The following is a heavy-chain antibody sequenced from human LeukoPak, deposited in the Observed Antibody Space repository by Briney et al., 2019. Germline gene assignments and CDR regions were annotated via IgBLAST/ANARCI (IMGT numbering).Heavy chain of an antibody. Sequence: GRSLRLSCEASGFTFGSYGMHWVRQAPGKGLEWVALISYDGSNEYYGDSVKGRFTISRDNSKSTLYLQMNSLRAGDTAVYYCAKDQGYTYGHSFDYWGQGTLVTVSS. CDR2: ISYDGSNE. V-gene: IGHV3-30*18. J-gene: IGHJ4*02. CDR1: GFTFGSYG. CDR3: AKDQGYTYGHSFDY. D-gene: IGHD5-18*01.